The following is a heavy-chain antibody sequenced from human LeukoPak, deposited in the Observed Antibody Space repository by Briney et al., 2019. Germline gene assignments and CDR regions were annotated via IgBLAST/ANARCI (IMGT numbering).Heavy chain of an antibody. CDR3: ARLPISDSEFDC. CDR2: IYPGDSDT. J-gene: IGHJ4*02. Sequence: GESLEISCQGSGYSFTSYWIGWVRQLPGKGLEWMGIIYPGDSDTRYSPSFQGQVTISADKSISTAYLQWSSLKASDTAMYYCARLPISDSEFDCWGQGTLVTVSS. D-gene: IGHD2-21*02. CDR1: GYSFTSYW. V-gene: IGHV5-51*01.